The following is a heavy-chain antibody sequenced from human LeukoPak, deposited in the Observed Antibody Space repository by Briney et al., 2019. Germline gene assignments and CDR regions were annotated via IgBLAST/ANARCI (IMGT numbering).Heavy chain of an antibody. D-gene: IGHD5-12*01. V-gene: IGHV3-23*01. CDR3: AKDTVKVTTIRRVPHYMDV. CDR2: ITGSGGKI. J-gene: IGHJ6*03. CDR1: GFTFGDYA. Sequence: TGGSLRLSCTASGFTFGDYAMSWVRQAPGKGLEWVSSITGSGGKIYYADSVKGRFTVSRDSRKNTLYLQMNSVRAEDTAVYYCAKDTVKVTTIRRVPHYMDVWGKGTTVTISS.